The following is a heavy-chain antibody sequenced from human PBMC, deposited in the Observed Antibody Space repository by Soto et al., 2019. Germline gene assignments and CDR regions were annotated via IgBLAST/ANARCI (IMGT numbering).Heavy chain of an antibody. J-gene: IGHJ4*02. Sequence: PGVSLGLSCAAPGFTFSNAWMKWVRQAPGKGLEWVGRIKSKTDGGTTDYAAPVKGRFTISRDDSKNTLYLQMNSLKTEDTAVYYCTTKSSGWYVGFDYWGQGTLVTVSS. CDR1: GFTFSNAW. CDR3: TTKSSGWYVGFDY. D-gene: IGHD6-19*01. V-gene: IGHV3-15*07. CDR2: IKSKTDGGTT.